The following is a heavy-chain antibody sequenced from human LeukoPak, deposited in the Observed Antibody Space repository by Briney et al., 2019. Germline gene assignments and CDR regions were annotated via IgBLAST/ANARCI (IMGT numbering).Heavy chain of an antibody. CDR1: GGSFSGYY. CDR2: INHSGST. CDR3: ARPKYSSSSHDAFDI. Sequence: SETPSLTCAVYGGSFSGYYWSWIRQPPGKGLEWIGEINHSGSTNYNPSLKSRVTISVDTSKNQFSLKLSSVTAADTAVYYCARPKYSSSSHDAFDIWGQGTMVTVSS. V-gene: IGHV4-34*01. J-gene: IGHJ3*02. D-gene: IGHD6-6*01.